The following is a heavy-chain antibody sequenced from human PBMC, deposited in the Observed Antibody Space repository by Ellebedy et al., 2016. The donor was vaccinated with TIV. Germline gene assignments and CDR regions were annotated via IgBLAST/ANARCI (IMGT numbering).Heavy chain of an antibody. CDR1: RGSISPFH. D-gene: IGHD6-25*01. CDR3: ARGSGYYRALDF. CDR2: IFTSGTT. V-gene: IGHV4-4*07. J-gene: IGHJ4*02. Sequence: MPSETLSLTCSVSRGSISPFHWYWVPQPAGRGLEWIGRIFTSGTTKYNPSLKGRITMSIDTSKNHFSLKIDSVTAADTAVYYCARGSGYYRALDFWGQGMLVTVSS.